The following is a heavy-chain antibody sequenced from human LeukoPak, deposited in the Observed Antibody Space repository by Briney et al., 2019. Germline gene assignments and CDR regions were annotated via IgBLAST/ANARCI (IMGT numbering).Heavy chain of an antibody. V-gene: IGHV1-18*01. D-gene: IGHD1-26*01. Sequence: ASVKVSCKASGYTFTSYGISWVRQAPGQGLEWMGWISAYNGNTNYAQKLQGRVTMTTDTSTSTAYMELRSLRSDDTAVYYCARAHTYSGSYYRVDYWGQGTLVTVSS. CDR3: ARAHTYSGSYYRVDY. J-gene: IGHJ4*02. CDR1: GYTFTSYG. CDR2: ISAYNGNT.